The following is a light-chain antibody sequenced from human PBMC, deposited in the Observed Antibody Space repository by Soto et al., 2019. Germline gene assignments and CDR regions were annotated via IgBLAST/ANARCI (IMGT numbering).Light chain of an antibody. CDR3: QQRNSWPPIT. CDR1: QSVRTY. CDR2: DAS. Sequence: EIVLTQSPVTLSLSPGERATLSCRASQSVRTYLAWYQVKPGQAPRLLIYDASSRASGVPARFSGSGSGTDFPLTINSLEPEDYALYYCQQRNSWPPITFGQGTRLKIK. J-gene: IGKJ5*01. V-gene: IGKV3-11*01.